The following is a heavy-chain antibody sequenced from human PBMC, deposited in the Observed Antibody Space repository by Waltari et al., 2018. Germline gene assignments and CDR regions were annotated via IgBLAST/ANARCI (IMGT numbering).Heavy chain of an antibody. CDR2: ISAYNGNT. V-gene: IGHV1-18*04. CDR1: GYTFTSYG. D-gene: IGHD3-10*01. J-gene: IGHJ5*02. Sequence: QVQLVQSGAEVKKPGASVKVSCKPSGYTFTSYGISWVLPAPGQGLEWMGWISAYNGNTNYAQKLQGRVTMTTDTSTSTAYMELRSLRSDDTAVYYCARSHLWFGELLSRPDPLDPWGQGTLVTVSS. CDR3: ARSHLWFGELLSRPDPLDP.